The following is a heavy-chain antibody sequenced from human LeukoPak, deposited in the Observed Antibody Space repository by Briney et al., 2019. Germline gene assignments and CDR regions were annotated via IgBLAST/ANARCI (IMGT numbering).Heavy chain of an antibody. Sequence: GASVKVSCKASGYIFTSHYMQWVRQAPGQGLEWMGIINPSGGSTSYAQKFQGRVTMTRDTPTNTVYMELSSLRSEDTAVYYCARVWCSGGRSFEFDYWGQGTLVTVSS. V-gene: IGHV1-46*01. CDR2: INPSGGST. CDR1: GYIFTSHY. CDR3: ARVWCSGGRSFEFDY. D-gene: IGHD2-15*01. J-gene: IGHJ4*02.